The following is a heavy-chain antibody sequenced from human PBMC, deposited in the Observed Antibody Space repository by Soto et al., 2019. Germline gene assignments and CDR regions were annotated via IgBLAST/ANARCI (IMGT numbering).Heavy chain of an antibody. CDR3: ARRRGIEVDGKAGGYFQH. CDR2: ITHSGST. J-gene: IGHJ1*01. V-gene: IGHV4-34*01. D-gene: IGHD6-19*01. CDR1: GGSFSGYY. Sequence: QVQLQQWGAGLLKPSETLSLTCAVYGGSFSGYYWSWIRQPPGKGLEWIGEITHSGSTNYNPSLKSRVTLSVDTSKKQFSLKLSSVTGAETAVYYCARRRGIEVDGKAGGYFQHCGKGTLVTVAS.